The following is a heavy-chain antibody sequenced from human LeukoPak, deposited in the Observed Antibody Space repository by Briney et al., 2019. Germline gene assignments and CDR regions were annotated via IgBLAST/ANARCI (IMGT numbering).Heavy chain of an antibody. D-gene: IGHD3-16*02. CDR1: GFTFSSYS. Sequence: GGSLSLSCAVSGFTFSSYSMNWVRQAPGKGLEGVSCISSSSSYIYYADSVKGRFTIFRDNANNSLYLQMNSLRAEDTAVYYCAREYDYVWGSYRSYYFDYWGQGTLVTVSS. CDR3: AREYDYVWGSYRSYYFDY. J-gene: IGHJ4*02. V-gene: IGHV3-21*01. CDR2: ISSSSSYI.